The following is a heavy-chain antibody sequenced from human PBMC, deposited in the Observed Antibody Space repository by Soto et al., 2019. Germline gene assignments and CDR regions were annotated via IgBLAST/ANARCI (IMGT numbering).Heavy chain of an antibody. CDR2: IYYSGST. CDR3: ARPRAVAGDFDY. V-gene: IGHV4-39*01. CDR1: GGSISSSSYY. Sequence: TLSLTCTVSGGSISSSSYYWGWIRQPPGKGLEWIGSIYYSGSTYYNPSLKSRVTISVDTSKNQFSLKLSSVTAADTAVYYCARPRAVAGDFDYWGQGTLVTGS. D-gene: IGHD6-19*01. J-gene: IGHJ4*02.